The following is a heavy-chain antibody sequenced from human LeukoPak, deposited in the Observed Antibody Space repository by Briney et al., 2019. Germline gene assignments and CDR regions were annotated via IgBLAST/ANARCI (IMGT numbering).Heavy chain of an antibody. CDR2: INTNTGNP. J-gene: IGHJ4*02. V-gene: IGHV7-4-1*02. CDR1: GYTFTGYI. CDR3: ATSVQLEPDY. Sequence: ASVKVSCKASGYTFTGYIIHWVRQATGQGLEWMGWINTNTGNPTYAQGFTGRFVFSLDTSVSTAYLQISSLKAEDTAVYYCATSVQLEPDYWGQGTLVTVSS. D-gene: IGHD1-1*01.